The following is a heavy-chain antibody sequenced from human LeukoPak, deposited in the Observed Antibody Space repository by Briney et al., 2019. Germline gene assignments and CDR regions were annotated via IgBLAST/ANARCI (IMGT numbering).Heavy chain of an antibody. CDR3: ARVRSSGSPLDY. J-gene: IGHJ4*02. V-gene: IGHV3-11*05. CDR1: GFTFSDYY. Sequence: GGSLRLSCAASGFTFSDYYMSWIRQAPGKGLEWVSYISKSSSSTNYADSVKGRLSISRDNAKNSLYLQLNSLTVEDTAVYYCARVRSSGSPLDYWGQGTLVTVSS. D-gene: IGHD3-10*01. CDR2: ISKSSSST.